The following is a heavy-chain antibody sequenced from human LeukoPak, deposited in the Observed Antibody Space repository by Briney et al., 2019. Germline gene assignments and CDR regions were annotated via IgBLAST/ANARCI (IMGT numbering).Heavy chain of an antibody. J-gene: IGHJ6*02. V-gene: IGHV1-2*02. CDR2: FNPYSGAS. CDR3: AKNGDYGYAMDV. Sequence: ASVKVSCKASGYTFTKYYIHWVRQAPGQGLEWVGSFNPYSGASKYAQKLQGRVTMTGDTSISTAYLQLGRVIGDDTAVYYCAKNGDYGYAMDVWGQGTTVTVSS. CDR1: GYTFTKYY. D-gene: IGHD4-17*01.